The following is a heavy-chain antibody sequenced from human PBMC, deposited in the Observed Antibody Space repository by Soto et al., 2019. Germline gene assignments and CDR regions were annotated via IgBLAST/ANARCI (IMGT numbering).Heavy chain of an antibody. D-gene: IGHD6-19*01. CDR2: INGGNGNT. CDR3: ARAGSGWYGYCDY. CDR1: GYTFTNYA. J-gene: IGHJ4*02. Sequence: GASVKVSCKASGYTFTNYAMHWVRQAPGQRLEWMGWINGGNGNTKYSQKFQGRVTITRDTSASTAYMELSSLRSEDTAVYYCARAGSGWYGYCDYWGQGTLVTVSS. V-gene: IGHV1-3*01.